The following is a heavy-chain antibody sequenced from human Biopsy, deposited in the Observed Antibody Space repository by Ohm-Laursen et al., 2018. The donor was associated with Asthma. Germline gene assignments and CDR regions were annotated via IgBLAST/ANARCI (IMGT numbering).Heavy chain of an antibody. CDR2: IYYSGST. CDR3: ARAQDYYDSRGYYRSFDY. V-gene: IGHV4-31*03. D-gene: IGHD3-22*01. J-gene: IGHJ4*02. Sequence: TLSLTCTVSYGSITSGGYYWTWIRQHPGKGLEWIGFIYYSGSTYYNPSLKSRVSISIDTPKNQFSLKLSSVTAEDTAVYYCARAQDYYDSRGYYRSFDYWGQGTLVTVSS. CDR1: YGSITSGGYY.